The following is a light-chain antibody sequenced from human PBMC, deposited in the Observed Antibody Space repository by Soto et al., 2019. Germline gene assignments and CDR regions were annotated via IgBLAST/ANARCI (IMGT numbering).Light chain of an antibody. CDR2: GAS. Sequence: IVMTQSPATLSVSAGERATLSCRASQSVSSNLAWYQQKPGQAPRLLIYGASTRATGIPARFSGSGSGTEFSITISSLQSEDFSVYYCQQYNNWPPLTFGPGTKVDIK. V-gene: IGKV3-15*01. CDR1: QSVSSN. J-gene: IGKJ3*01. CDR3: QQYNNWPPLT.